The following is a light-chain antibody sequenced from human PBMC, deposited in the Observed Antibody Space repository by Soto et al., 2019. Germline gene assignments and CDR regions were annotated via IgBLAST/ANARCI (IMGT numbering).Light chain of an antibody. CDR3: QQLNSYPPYT. Sequence: DIQLTQSPSFLSASVGDRVTITCRASQGISSNLAWYQQKPGNAPKLLIYAASTLQSGVPSRFSGSGSGTEFTLTISSLQPEDFATYYCQQLNSYPPYTFGQGTKQEIK. CDR1: QGISSN. CDR2: AAS. V-gene: IGKV1-9*01. J-gene: IGKJ2*01.